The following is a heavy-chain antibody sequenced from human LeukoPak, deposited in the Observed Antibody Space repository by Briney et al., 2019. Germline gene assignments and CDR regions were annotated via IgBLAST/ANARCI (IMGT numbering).Heavy chain of an antibody. D-gene: IGHD1-1*01. V-gene: IGHV4-31*03. Sequence: SETLSLTCTVSGGSISSGGYYWSWIRQHPGKGLEWIGYIYYSGSTYYNPSLKSRVTISVDTSKNQFSLKLSSVTAADTAVYYCARGGNWNTPHDYWGQGTLVTVSS. CDR2: IYYSGST. CDR3: ARGGNWNTPHDY. CDR1: GGSISSGGYY. J-gene: IGHJ4*02.